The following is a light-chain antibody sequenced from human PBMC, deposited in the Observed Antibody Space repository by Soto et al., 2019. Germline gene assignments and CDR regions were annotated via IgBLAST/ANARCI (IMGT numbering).Light chain of an antibody. V-gene: IGKV3-20*01. CDR3: QQDGSPWT. J-gene: IGKJ1*01. Sequence: EIVLTQSPGTLSLSPGERATLSCRASQSVSSSYLAWYQQKPGQAPRLLIYGASSRATGIPDRFSGSGSGTDFTLTISRLEPEDFAVYYCQQDGSPWTFGQGTKVEIK. CDR2: GAS. CDR1: QSVSSSY.